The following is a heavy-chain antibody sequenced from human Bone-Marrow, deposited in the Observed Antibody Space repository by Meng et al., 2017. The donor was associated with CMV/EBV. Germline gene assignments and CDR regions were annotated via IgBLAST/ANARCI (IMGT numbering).Heavy chain of an antibody. CDR3: ASGKFWGCSGGGCSWGY. CDR1: FTFSSYG. CDR2: IRYDGSNK. D-gene: IGHD2-15*01. J-gene: IGHJ4*02. Sequence: FTFSSYGMSWVRQAPGKGLEWVAVIRYDGSNKYYADSLKGRFTISRDNSKNTLYLQMNSLRAEDTAVYYCASGKFWGCSGGGCSWGYWGQGTLVTVSS. V-gene: IGHV3-33*01.